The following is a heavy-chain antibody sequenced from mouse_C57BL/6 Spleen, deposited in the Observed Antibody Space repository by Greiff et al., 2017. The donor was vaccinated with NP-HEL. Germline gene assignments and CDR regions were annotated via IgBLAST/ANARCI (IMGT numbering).Heavy chain of an antibody. Sequence: VQLQQSGAELVKPGASVKLSCKASGYTFTSYWMQWVKQRPGQGLEWIGEIDPSDSYTNYNQKFKGKATLTVDTSSSTAYMQLSSLTSEDSAVYYCARSDYPSRAMDYWGQGTSVTVSS. V-gene: IGHV1-50*01. CDR1: GYTFTSYW. CDR2: IDPSDSYT. D-gene: IGHD2-4*01. J-gene: IGHJ4*01. CDR3: ARSDYPSRAMDY.